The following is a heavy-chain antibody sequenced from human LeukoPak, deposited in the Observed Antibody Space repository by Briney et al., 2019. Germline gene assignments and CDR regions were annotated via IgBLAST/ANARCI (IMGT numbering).Heavy chain of an antibody. D-gene: IGHD3-10*01. CDR2: INPNSGGT. Sequence: ASVKVSCKASGYTFTGYYMHWVRQAPGQGLEWMGWINPNSGGTNYAQKFQGRVTMTRDTSISTAYMELSRLRSDDTAVYYCARDGYYGSGSYYNEGIYYGMDVWGQGTRSPSP. CDR1: GYTFTGYY. V-gene: IGHV1-2*02. J-gene: IGHJ6*02. CDR3: ARDGYYGSGSYYNEGIYYGMDV.